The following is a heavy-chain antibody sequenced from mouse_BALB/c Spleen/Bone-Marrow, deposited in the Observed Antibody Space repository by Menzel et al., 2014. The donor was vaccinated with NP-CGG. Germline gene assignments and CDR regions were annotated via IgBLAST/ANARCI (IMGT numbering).Heavy chain of an antibody. CDR1: GFTFTDYY. V-gene: IGHV7-3*02. CDR3: ARDDYYARDY. CDR2: IRNKANGYTT. Sequence: EVQLVESGGGLVQPGGSLRLSCATSGFTFTDYYMSWVRQPPGKAPEWLGFIRNKANGYTTEYSASVKGRFTISRDNSQSILYLQMNTLRAEDSATYYCARDDYYARDYWGQGTSVTVSS. J-gene: IGHJ4*01.